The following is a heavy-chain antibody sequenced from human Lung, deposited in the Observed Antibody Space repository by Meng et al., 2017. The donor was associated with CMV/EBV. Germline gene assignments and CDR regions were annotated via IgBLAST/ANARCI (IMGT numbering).Heavy chain of an antibody. V-gene: IGHV3-74*01. J-gene: IGHJ6*02. CDR1: GFTFSSYW. D-gene: IGHD3-3*01. CDR2: INSDGNDA. Sequence: SCAASGFTFSSYWMHWVRQAPGKGLVWVSRINSDGNDADYVDSVKDRFTISRDNAKNAVYLQMNSLRAEDTAVYYCARMLNYDFSRGGMDVWGQGXTVTVSS. CDR3: ARMLNYDFSRGGMDV.